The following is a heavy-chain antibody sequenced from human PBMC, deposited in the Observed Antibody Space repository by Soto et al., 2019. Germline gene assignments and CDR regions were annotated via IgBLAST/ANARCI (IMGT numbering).Heavy chain of an antibody. V-gene: IGHV4-30-4*01. CDR2: IYYSGST. CDR1: GGSISSGDYY. D-gene: IGHD2-15*01. J-gene: IGHJ5*02. Sequence: SETLSLTCTVSGGSISSGDYYWSWIRQPPGKGLEWIGYIYYSGSTYYNPSLKSRVTISVDTSKNQFSLKLSSVTAADTAVYYCASLIVVGVAATPVPRSIDPWGQGTLVTVFS. CDR3: ASLIVVGVAATPVPRSIDP.